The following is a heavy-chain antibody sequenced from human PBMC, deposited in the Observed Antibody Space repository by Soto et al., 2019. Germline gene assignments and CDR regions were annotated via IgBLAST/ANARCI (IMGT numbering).Heavy chain of an antibody. Sequence: GGSRPLSRVSPGFPSRRYDMNFVRQAPGMGLEWYSTISSNSAYIYYTDALRGRFTISRDNAKNSLHLQMNTLRAEDTAVYYFTRDASRDSSARGWFDPWGQGTLVTIS. CDR2: ISSNSAYI. CDR3: TRDASRDSSARGWFDP. CDR1: GFPSRRYD. J-gene: IGHJ5*02. D-gene: IGHD6-13*01. V-gene: IGHV3-21*01.